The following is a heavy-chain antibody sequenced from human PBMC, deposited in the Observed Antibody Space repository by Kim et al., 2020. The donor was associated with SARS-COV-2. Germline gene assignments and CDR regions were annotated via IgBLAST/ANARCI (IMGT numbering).Heavy chain of an antibody. CDR1: GFSLSNYA. D-gene: IGHD1-20*01. CDR3: VKDSNWNDLSGYFYGMDV. Sequence: GGSLRLSCAASGFSLSNYAMHWVRQAPGKGLDWVASIFYDGGKKYYADSVRGRFTISRDTSKNTLFLQMNTLRGDYTAVYYCVKDSNWNDLSGYFYGMDV. CDR2: IFYDGGKK. J-gene: IGHJ6*01. V-gene: IGHV3-30*02.